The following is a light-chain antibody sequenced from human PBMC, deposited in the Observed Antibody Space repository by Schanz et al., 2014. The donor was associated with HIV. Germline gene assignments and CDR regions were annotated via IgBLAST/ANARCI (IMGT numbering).Light chain of an antibody. CDR3: QQYVSSLIT. CDR2: DAS. Sequence: EIVLTQSPATLSLSPGERATLSCRASQSVSSYLAWYQQKPGQAPRLLIYDASTRATGIPARFSGSGSGTDFTLTISRLEPEDFAVYYCQQYVSSLITFGQGTRLETK. V-gene: IGKV3-11*01. J-gene: IGKJ5*01. CDR1: QSVSSY.